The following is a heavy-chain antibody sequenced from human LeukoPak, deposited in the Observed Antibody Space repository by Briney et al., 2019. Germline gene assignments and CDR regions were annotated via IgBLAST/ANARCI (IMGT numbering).Heavy chain of an antibody. CDR1: GGSISSYY. CDR2: IYYRGTN. V-gene: IGHV4-59*12. CDR3: AKSNGYGLVDI. J-gene: IGHJ3*02. D-gene: IGHD3-10*01. Sequence: SETLSLTCTVSGGSISSYYWSWIRQPPGKGLEWIGYIYYRGTNNYNPSLKSRVSMSLDTSRNQFSLNLNSVTAADTAVYYCAKSNGYGLVDIWGQGTMVTVSS.